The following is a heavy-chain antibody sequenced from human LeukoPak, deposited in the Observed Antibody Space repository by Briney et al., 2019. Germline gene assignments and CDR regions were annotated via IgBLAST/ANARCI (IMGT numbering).Heavy chain of an antibody. CDR2: VSYDGSNK. V-gene: IGHV3-33*05. J-gene: IGHJ6*03. D-gene: IGHD2-15*01. Sequence: GGSLRLSCAASGFTFRNYGMQWVRQAPGKGLEWVAVVSYDGSNKYYADSVKGRFTISRDNSKNTLYLQMNSLRAEDTAVYYCARELNSGRVPYYYYYYMDVWGKGTTVTVSS. CDR1: GFTFRNYG. CDR3: ARELNSGRVPYYYYYYMDV.